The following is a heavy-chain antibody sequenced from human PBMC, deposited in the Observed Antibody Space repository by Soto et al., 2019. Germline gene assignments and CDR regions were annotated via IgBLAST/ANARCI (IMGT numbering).Heavy chain of an antibody. V-gene: IGHV3-23*01. D-gene: IGHD3-10*01. CDR3: ASDIYGSGSYVVY. CDR2: ISGSGGNT. Sequence: LGGSLRLSCAASGFTFSSYAMSWVRQAPGKGLEWVSAISGSGGNTYYADSVKGRFTISRDNSKNTLFLQMNSLRAEDTAVYYCASDIYGSGSYVVYWGQGTLVTAPQ. J-gene: IGHJ4*02. CDR1: GFTFSSYA.